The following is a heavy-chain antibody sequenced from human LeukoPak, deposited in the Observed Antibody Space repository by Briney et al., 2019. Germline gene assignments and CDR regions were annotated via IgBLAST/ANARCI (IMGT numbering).Heavy chain of an antibody. CDR3: ARESMATIDY. J-gene: IGHJ4*02. CDR1: GFTFSSYT. V-gene: IGHV3-21*01. Sequence: GGSLRLSCAASGFTFSSYTMNWVRQAPGKGLEWVSSITSSSRYIYYADSVKGRFTISRDNAKNSLYLQMNSLRAEDTAVYYCARESMATIDYWGQGTLVTVSS. D-gene: IGHD5-24*01. CDR2: ITSSSRYI.